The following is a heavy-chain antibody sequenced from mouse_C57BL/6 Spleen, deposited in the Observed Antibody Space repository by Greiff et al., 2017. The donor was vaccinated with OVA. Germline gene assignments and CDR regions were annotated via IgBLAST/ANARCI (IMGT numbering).Heavy chain of an antibody. D-gene: IGHD6-1*01. Sequence: QVQLKESGAELVKPGASVKISCKASGYAFSSYWMNWVKQRPGKGLEWIGQIYPGDGDTNYNGKFKGKATLTADKSSSTAYMQLSSLTSEDSAVYFCARSGVPYAMDYWGQGTSVTVSS. V-gene: IGHV1-80*01. CDR1: GYAFSSYW. CDR3: ARSGVPYAMDY. J-gene: IGHJ4*01. CDR2: IYPGDGDT.